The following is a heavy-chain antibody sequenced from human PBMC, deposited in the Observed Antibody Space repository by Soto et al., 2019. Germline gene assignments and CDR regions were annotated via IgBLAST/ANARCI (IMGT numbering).Heavy chain of an antibody. V-gene: IGHV4-31*03. CDR2: IYYSGST. CDR1: GGSISSGGYY. D-gene: IGHD2-15*01. J-gene: IGHJ4*02. CDR3: AREDCSGDSCYFDY. Sequence: PSETLSLTCTVSGGSISSGGYYWSWIRQHPGKGLEWIGYIYYSGSTDYNPSLKSRVTISLDTSTNQFSLKLSSVTAADTAFYYCAREDCSGDSCYFDYWGQGTLVTVSS.